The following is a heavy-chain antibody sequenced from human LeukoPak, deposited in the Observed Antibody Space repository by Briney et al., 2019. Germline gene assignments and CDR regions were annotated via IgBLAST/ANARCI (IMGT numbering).Heavy chain of an antibody. J-gene: IGHJ4*02. CDR3: ARGLPRGPGRAASIDY. Sequence: ETLSLTCAVSGDSISSSHWWSWVRQAPGKGLEWVSYISSSDSTIYYADSVKGRFTISRDNAKNSLYLQMNSLRAEDTAVYYCARGLPRGPGRAASIDYWGQGTLVTVSS. CDR1: GDSISSSHW. V-gene: IGHV3-48*04. D-gene: IGHD2-15*01. CDR2: ISSSDSTI.